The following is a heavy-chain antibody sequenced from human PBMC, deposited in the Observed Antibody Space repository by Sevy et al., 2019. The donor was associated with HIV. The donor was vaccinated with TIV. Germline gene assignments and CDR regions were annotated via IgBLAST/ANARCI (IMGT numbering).Heavy chain of an antibody. CDR3: ASPLHYYDSPSAY. V-gene: IGHV3-21*01. D-gene: IGHD3-22*01. J-gene: IGHJ4*02. CDR1: GFTFSYYN. CDR2: ISSGSSYV. Sequence: GGSLRLSCAASGFTFSYYNMNWVRQAPGKGLEWVSSISSGSSYVYYADSVKGRFTISRDNAKNSLYLQMNSLRTDDTAVYYCASPLHYYDSPSAYWGQGTQVTVSS.